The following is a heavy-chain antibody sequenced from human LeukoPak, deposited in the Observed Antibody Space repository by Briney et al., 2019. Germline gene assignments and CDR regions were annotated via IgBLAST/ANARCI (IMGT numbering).Heavy chain of an antibody. J-gene: IGHJ5*02. D-gene: IGHD4-23*01. CDR3: ARVVGIYGGNQGWFDP. Sequence: ASVKVSCKASGYTFTGYYMHWVRQAPGQGLEWMGWMSAYNGNTNYAQKLQGRVTMTTDTSTSTAYMELGSLRSDDTAVYYCARVVGIYGGNQGWFDPWGQGTLVTVSS. CDR1: GYTFTGYY. V-gene: IGHV1-18*04. CDR2: MSAYNGNT.